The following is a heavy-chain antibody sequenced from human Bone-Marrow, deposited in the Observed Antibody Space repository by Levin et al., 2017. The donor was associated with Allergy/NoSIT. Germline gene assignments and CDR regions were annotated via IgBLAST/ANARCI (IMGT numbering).Heavy chain of an antibody. V-gene: IGHV3-11*01. CDR2: ISRSGSTI. D-gene: IGHD4-17*01. CDR1: GFTFSDFY. Sequence: PGGSLRLSCAASGFTFSDFYMSWIRQAPGKGLEWVSYISRSGSTIYYADSVKGRFTISRDNAKNSLYLQMNRLRAEDTAVYFCARENSGDPPDYWGQGTLVTVSS. CDR3: ARENSGDPPDY. J-gene: IGHJ4*02.